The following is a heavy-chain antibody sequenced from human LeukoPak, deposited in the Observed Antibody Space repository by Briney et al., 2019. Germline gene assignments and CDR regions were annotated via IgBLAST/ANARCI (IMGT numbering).Heavy chain of an antibody. Sequence: ASETLSLTCAVSGGSISSGGYSWSWIRQPPGKGLEWIGYIYHSGSTYYNPSLKSRVTISVDRSKNQFSLKLSSVTAADTAVYYCARAGYGTIDYWGQGTLVTVSS. D-gene: IGHD5-18*01. V-gene: IGHV4-30-2*01. CDR2: IYHSGST. CDR3: ARAGYGTIDY. J-gene: IGHJ4*02. CDR1: GGSISSGGYS.